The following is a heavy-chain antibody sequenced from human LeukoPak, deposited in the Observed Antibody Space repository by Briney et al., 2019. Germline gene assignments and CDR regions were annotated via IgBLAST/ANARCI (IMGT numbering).Heavy chain of an antibody. J-gene: IGHJ4*02. CDR2: INPCGDIT. CDR3: AKGLISSATYFSYFDY. CDR1: GFTFSSYG. Sequence: GGSLRLSCAASGFTFSSYGMRWLRQAPGKGREWVAAINPCGDITNYTDSVKGRFTISRDSSKNILYVQMNSLRAEDTAIYYCAKGLISSATYFSYFDYWGQGTLVTVSS. V-gene: IGHV3-23*01. D-gene: IGHD1-26*01.